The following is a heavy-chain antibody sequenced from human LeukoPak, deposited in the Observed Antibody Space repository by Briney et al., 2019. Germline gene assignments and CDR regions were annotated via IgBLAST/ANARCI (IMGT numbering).Heavy chain of an antibody. Sequence: SETLSLTCTVSGGSISSSSYYWGWIRQPPGKGLEWIGSIYYSGSTYYNPSLKSRVTISVDTSKNQFSLKLSSVTAADTAVYYCARVIAAGRTPNDAFDIWGQGTMVTVSS. V-gene: IGHV4-39*01. CDR2: IYYSGST. CDR3: ARVIAAGRTPNDAFDI. J-gene: IGHJ3*02. CDR1: GGSISSSSYY. D-gene: IGHD6-6*01.